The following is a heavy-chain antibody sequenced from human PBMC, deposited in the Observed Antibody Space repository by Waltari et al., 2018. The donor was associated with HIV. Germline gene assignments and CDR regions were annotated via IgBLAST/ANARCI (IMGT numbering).Heavy chain of an antibody. D-gene: IGHD6-6*01. CDR2: ITTSGSV. V-gene: IGHV4-34*02. CDR3: TRGRRRTALPVRPSGGACDV. J-gene: IGHJ3*01. CDR1: GRSLSAYY. Sequence: VYLQQWGAGLLTPLVVLSPTCAVYGRSLSAYYSPWIRPFPGTALEWIAEITTSGSVSYNPSLKSRVTMSTDTSKNQFSLNVTSLLAADTGLYFCTRGRRRTALPVRPSGGACDVWGRGTLVTVSS.